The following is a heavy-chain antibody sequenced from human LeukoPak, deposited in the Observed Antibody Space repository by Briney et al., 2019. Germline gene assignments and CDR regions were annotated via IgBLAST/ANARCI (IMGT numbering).Heavy chain of an antibody. D-gene: IGHD3-16*01. CDR1: GFTFSNYE. CDR2: IRSSSSTI. Sequence: GGSLRLSCAASGFTFSNYEMNWVRQSPGKGLEWISYIRSSSSTIYYADSVKGRFTVSRDNAKSSLYLQMSSLRAEDTAVYYCARGPYDYVWGSPYYYMDVWGKGTTVTISS. CDR3: ARGPYDYVWGSPYYYMDV. J-gene: IGHJ6*03. V-gene: IGHV3-48*03.